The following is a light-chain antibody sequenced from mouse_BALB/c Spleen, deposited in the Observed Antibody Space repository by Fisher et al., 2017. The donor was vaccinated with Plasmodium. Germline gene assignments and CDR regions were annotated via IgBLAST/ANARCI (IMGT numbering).Light chain of an antibody. CDR1: QSISNN. V-gene: IGKV5-43*01. J-gene: IGKJ5*01. Sequence: DIVITQTTVTLSVTPGDSVSLSCRASQSISNNLHWYQLKSHESPRLLINYTSQSISGIPSRFSGSGSGTDFTLKISRVEAEDLGIYYCWQGTHFPLTFGAGTKLEL. CDR2: YTS. CDR3: WQGTHFPLT.